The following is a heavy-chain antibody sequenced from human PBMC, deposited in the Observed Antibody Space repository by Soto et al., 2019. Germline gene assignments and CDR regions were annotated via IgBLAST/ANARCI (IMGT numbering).Heavy chain of an antibody. V-gene: IGHV3-73*01. CDR3: TFTPTLWFGPLFDY. CDR2: IRSKANSYAT. J-gene: IGHJ4*02. D-gene: IGHD3-10*01. CDR1: GFTFSGSA. Sequence: PGGSLRLSCAASGFTFSGSAMHWVRQASGKGLEWVGRIRSKANSYATAYAASVKGRFTISRDDSKNTAYLQMNSLKTEDTAVYYCTFTPTLWFGPLFDYWGQGTLVTVSS.